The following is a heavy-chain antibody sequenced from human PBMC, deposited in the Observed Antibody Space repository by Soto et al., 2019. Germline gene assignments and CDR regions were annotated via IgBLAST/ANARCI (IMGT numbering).Heavy chain of an antibody. CDR1: GFTVSSNY. V-gene: IGHV3-53*01. CDR3: ARDTRDDSSGYYPHDAFDI. J-gene: IGHJ3*02. CDR2: IYSGGST. Sequence: GGSLRLSCAASGFTVSSNYMSWVRQAPGKGLEWVSVIYSGGSTYYADSVKGRFTISRDNSKNTLYLQMNSLRAEDTAVYYCARDTRDDSSGYYPHDAFDIWGQGTMVTVSS. D-gene: IGHD3-22*01.